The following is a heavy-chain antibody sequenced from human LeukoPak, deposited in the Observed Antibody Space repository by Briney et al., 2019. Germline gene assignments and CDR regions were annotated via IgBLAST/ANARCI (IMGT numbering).Heavy chain of an antibody. J-gene: IGHJ5*02. V-gene: IGHV4-34*01. D-gene: IGHD2-15*01. CDR3: ARGYCSGGSCRRVYNWFDP. Sequence: SETLSLTCAVYGGSFSGYYWSWIRQPPGKGLEWIGEINHSGSTNYNPSLKSRVTISVDTSKNQFSLKLCSVTAADTAVYYCARGYCSGGSCRRVYNWFDPWGQGTLVTVSS. CDR1: GGSFSGYY. CDR2: INHSGST.